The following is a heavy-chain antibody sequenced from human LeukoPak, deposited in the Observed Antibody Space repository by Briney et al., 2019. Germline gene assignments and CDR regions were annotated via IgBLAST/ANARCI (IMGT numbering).Heavy chain of an antibody. CDR2: IIPILGIA. V-gene: IGHV1-69*04. CDR3: ASGDDSSGYYDSGRDAFDI. J-gene: IGHJ3*02. Sequence: SVKVSCKASGGTFSSYAISWVRQAPGQGLEWMGRIIPILGIANYAQKFQGRVTITADKSTSTAYKELSSLRSEDTAVYYCASGDDSSGYYDSGRDAFDIWGQGTMVTVSS. CDR1: GGTFSSYA. D-gene: IGHD3-22*01.